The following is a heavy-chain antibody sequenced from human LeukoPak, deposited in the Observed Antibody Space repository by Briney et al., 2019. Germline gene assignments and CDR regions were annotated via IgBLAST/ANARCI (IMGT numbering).Heavy chain of an antibody. Sequence: PGGSLRLSCAASGFTFSSYWMHWVRQAPGKGLVWVSRINSDGSSTSYADSVKGRFTISRDNAKNTLYLQMNSLRAEDTAVYYCAKGVYGDYVRYFQHWGQGTLVTVSS. CDR2: INSDGSST. V-gene: IGHV3-74*01. J-gene: IGHJ1*01. CDR3: AKGVYGDYVRYFQH. D-gene: IGHD4-17*01. CDR1: GFTFSSYW.